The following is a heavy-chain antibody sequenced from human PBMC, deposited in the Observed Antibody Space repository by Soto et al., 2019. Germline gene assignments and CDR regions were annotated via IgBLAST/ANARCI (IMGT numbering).Heavy chain of an antibody. V-gene: IGHV4-59*08. CDR2: IYYAGTT. D-gene: IGHD3-22*01. Sequence: QVQLQESGPALVKPSETLSLTCTVSNGSISPNYWSWIRQPPGKGLEWIGYIYYAGTTTYNPSLQSRVSISVDTSKNEVSLKLTSVTAADPAVYFCARLGAYYQAMDSWGQGTLVTVSS. J-gene: IGHJ1*01. CDR3: ARLGAYYQAMDS. CDR1: NGSISPNY.